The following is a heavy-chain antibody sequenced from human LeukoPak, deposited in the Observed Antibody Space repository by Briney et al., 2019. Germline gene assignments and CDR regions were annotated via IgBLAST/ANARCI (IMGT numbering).Heavy chain of an antibody. V-gene: IGHV3-48*03. CDR3: ARDRTAMDPFDY. D-gene: IGHD5-18*01. CDR2: ISSSGSTI. J-gene: IGHJ4*02. Sequence: PGGSLRLSCAASGFTFSSYEMNWVRQAPGKGLEWVSYISSSGSTIYYADSVKGRFTLSRDNAKNSLYLQMNSLRAEDTAVYYCARDRTAMDPFDYWGQGTLVTVSS. CDR1: GFTFSSYE.